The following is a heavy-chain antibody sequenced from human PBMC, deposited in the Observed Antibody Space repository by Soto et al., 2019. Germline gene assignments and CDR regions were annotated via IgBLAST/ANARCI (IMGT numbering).Heavy chain of an antibody. V-gene: IGHV4-39*01. J-gene: IGHJ4*02. CDR3: ARRPTTVTTTFDY. Sequence: QLQLQESGPGLVKPSETLSLTCTVSGGSISSSSYYWGWIRQPPGKGLEWIGSIYYSGSTYYNPSLKSRVTISVDTSKNQFSLKLSSVTAADTAVYYCARRPTTVTTTFDYWGQGTLVTVSS. CDR2: IYYSGST. CDR1: GGSISSSSYY. D-gene: IGHD4-17*01.